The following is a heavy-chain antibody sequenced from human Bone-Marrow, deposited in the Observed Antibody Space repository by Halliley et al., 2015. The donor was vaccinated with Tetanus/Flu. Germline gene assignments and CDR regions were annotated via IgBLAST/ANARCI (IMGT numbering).Heavy chain of an antibody. CDR1: GGAIASYY. V-gene: IGHV4-59*01. D-gene: IGHD2-8*01. J-gene: IGHJ4*02. CDR3: ARGDQWAVRFDN. CDR2: IYYSGIS. Sequence: TLSLTCTVSGGAIASYYWSWIRQPPGKGLEWIGYIYYSGISNSNPSLKGRVTISLDTSKNQFSLKLTSVTAADTAMYYCARGDQWAVRFDNWGQGALVTVSS.